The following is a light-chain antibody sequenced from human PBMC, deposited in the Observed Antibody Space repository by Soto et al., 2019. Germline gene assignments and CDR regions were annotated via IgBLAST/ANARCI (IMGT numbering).Light chain of an antibody. Sequence: VVLTQSPGTLSLSPGERATLSCRSSQTVSSSYLAWFQQKPGQAPRLLXYVASSRATGIPDRFSGSGSGTDFTLTISRLEPEDFAMYYCQQRQYWPPITFGQGTRLEIK. J-gene: IGKJ5*01. CDR2: VAS. CDR1: QTVSSSY. V-gene: IGKV3D-20*02. CDR3: QQRQYWPPIT.